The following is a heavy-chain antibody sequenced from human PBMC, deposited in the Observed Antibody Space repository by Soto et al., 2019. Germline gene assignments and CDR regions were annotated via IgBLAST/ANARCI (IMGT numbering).Heavy chain of an antibody. CDR2: INAGNGNT. CDR1: GYTFTSYA. CDR3: ARYGVRENHYYGMDV. D-gene: IGHD3-10*01. J-gene: IGHJ6*02. Sequence: QVQLVQSGAEEKKPGASVKVSCKASGYTFTSYAIHWVRQAPGQGLEWMGWINAGNGNTKYSQKFQGRVTSTRDTSXXTADMELSTLTSEDTAVYYCARYGVRENHYYGMDVWGQGTTVTVSS. V-gene: IGHV1-3*05.